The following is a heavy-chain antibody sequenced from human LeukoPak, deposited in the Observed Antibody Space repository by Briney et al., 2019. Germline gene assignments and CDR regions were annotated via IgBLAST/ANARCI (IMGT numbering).Heavy chain of an antibody. J-gene: IGHJ6*02. CDR2: MNPNSGNT. D-gene: IGHD5-18*01. CDR3: ASTTAMVFYYYGMDV. CDR1: GYTFTSYD. Sequence: ASVKVSCKASGYTFTSYDINWVRQATGQGLEWMGWMNPNSGNTGYAQKFQGRVTITRNTSISTAYMELSSLRSEDTAVYYCASTTAMVFYYYGMDVWGQGTTVTVSS. V-gene: IGHV1-8*01.